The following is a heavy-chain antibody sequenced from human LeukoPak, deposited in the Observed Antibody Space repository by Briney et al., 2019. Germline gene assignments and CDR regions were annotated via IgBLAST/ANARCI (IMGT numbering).Heavy chain of an antibody. J-gene: IGHJ4*02. V-gene: IGHV4-30-2*01. CDR1: GGSISSGGYS. Sequence: SETLSLTCAVSGGSISSGGYSWSWIRQPPGKGLEWIGYIYHSGSTYYDPSLKSRVTISVDRSKNQFSLELSSVTAADTAVYYCARAVSYYYDSSGYYYFDYWGQGTLVTVSS. D-gene: IGHD3-22*01. CDR2: IYHSGST. CDR3: ARAVSYYYDSSGYYYFDY.